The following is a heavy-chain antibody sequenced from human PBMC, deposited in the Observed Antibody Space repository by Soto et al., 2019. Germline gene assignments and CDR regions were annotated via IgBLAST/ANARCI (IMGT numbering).Heavy chain of an antibody. CDR1: GFTFSSYW. Sequence: GGSLRLSCAASGFTFSSYWMSWVRQAPGTGLEWVANINQDGSERYYVDSVKGRFTMFRDNAKNSLYLQMNSLRAEDTAVFYCARAGYCSSSSCYLDAFDIWGQGTMVTVSS. J-gene: IGHJ3*02. CDR2: INQDGSER. CDR3: ARAGYCSSSSCYLDAFDI. D-gene: IGHD2-2*01. V-gene: IGHV3-7*01.